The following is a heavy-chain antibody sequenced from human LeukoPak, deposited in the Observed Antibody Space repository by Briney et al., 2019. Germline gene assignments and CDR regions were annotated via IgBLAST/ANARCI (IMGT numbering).Heavy chain of an antibody. J-gene: IGHJ4*02. CDR2: INPSDSIT. V-gene: IGHV1-46*01. CDR1: GYTFTSYY. Sequence: ASVKVSCKASGYTFTSYYMHWVRQAPGQGLEWVGIINPSDSITTYAQKFRGRVTMTRDTSTSTVYMELSSLRSEASAVYYCARGYPLDWNYFDYWGQGTLVTASS. D-gene: IGHD3/OR15-3a*01. CDR3: ARGYPLDWNYFDY.